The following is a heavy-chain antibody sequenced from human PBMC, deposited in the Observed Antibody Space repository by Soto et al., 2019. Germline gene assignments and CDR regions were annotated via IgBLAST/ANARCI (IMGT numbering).Heavy chain of an antibody. CDR3: AGGGELRRVDY. Sequence: SVILSLTCPVPGGSVSSSNRWSWLRQPPGKGLEWIGEIYHSGSTNYNPSLKSRVTISVDKSKNQFSLKLSSVTAADTAVYYCAGGGELRRVDYWGQATLVTIS. CDR1: GGSVSSSNR. V-gene: IGHV4-4*02. CDR2: IYHSGST. J-gene: IGHJ4*02. D-gene: IGHD1-26*01.